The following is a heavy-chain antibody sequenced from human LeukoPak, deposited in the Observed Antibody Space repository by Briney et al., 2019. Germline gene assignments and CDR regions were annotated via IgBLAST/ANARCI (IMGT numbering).Heavy chain of an antibody. CDR1: GGSISAYY. J-gene: IGHJ4*02. V-gene: IGHV4-34*01. Sequence: PSDTLSLTCAVYGGSISAYYCSWIRQPPGKGLEWIGEINHSGSTNYNPSLKSRVTISVDTSKNQFSLKLSSVTAADTAVYYCARIIGDYVWGSYRYYFDYWGQGTLVTVSS. CDR2: INHSGST. CDR3: ARIIGDYVWGSYRYYFDY. D-gene: IGHD3-16*02.